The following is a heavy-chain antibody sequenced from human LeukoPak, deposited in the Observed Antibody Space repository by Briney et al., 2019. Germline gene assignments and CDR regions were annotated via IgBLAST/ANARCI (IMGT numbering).Heavy chain of an antibody. V-gene: IGHV4-39*01. CDR1: GGSISSGSYY. J-gene: IGHJ4*02. CDR2: IYYSGST. D-gene: IGHD6-19*01. Sequence: PSETLSLTCTVSGGSISSGSYYWGWIRQPPGKGLEWIGSIYYSGSTYQNPSLKSRVTISVDTSKNQFSLKLSSVTAADTAVYYCXRXSRXGSGWYDFDYWGQGTLVTVSS. CDR3: XRXSRXGSGWYDFDY.